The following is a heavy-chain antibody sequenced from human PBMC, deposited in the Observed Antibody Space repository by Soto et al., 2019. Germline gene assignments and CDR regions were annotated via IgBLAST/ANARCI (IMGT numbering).Heavy chain of an antibody. CDR3: ARGIDGAYYYYGMDV. CDR1: GFTFSSYP. D-gene: IGHD2-21*01. V-gene: IGHV3-30-3*01. CDR2: ITYAGTNK. Sequence: QVQLVESGGGVVQPGRSLRLSCAASGFTFSSYPMHWIRRAPGKGLEWVAIITYAGTNKYYADSVKGRFTISRDSSKNTLYLQMDSLRTEDTAVYYCARGIDGAYYYYGMDVWGQGTTVTVSS. J-gene: IGHJ6*02.